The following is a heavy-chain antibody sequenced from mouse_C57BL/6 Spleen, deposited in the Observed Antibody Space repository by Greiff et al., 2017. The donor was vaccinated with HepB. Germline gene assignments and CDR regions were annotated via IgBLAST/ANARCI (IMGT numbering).Heavy chain of an antibody. V-gene: IGHV5-17*01. Sequence: EVKLVESGGGLVKPGGSLKLSCAASGFTFSDYGMHWVRQAPEKGLEWVAYISSGSSTIYYADTVKGRFTISRDNAKNTLFLQMTSLRSEDTAMYYCARRRAYYDYDDAMDYWGQGTSVTVSS. D-gene: IGHD2-4*01. CDR2: ISSGSSTI. J-gene: IGHJ4*01. CDR3: ARRRAYYDYDDAMDY. CDR1: GFTFSDYG.